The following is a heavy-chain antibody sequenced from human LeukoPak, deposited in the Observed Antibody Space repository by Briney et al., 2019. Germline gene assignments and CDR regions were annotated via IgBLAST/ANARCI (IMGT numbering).Heavy chain of an antibody. CDR1: GFTVSINY. CDR2: IYSGGNT. J-gene: IGHJ3*02. D-gene: IGHD3-22*01. CDR3: ARGGDTIGSIRSPFDI. V-gene: IGHV3-53*01. Sequence: PGGSLRLSCAASGFTVSINYMSWVRQAPGKGLEWVSVIYSGGNTHYADSVKGRFIISRDNSKNTVYLQLNSLRAEDTAVYYCARGGDTIGSIRSPFDIWGQGTMVTVSS.